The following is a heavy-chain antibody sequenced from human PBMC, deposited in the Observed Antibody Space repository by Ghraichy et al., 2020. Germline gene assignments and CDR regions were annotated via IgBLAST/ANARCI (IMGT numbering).Heavy chain of an antibody. CDR3: TRQTTYYSYVDY. CDR2: ISYSGRA. J-gene: IGHJ4*02. V-gene: IGHV4-59*08. D-gene: IGHD3-10*01. CDR1: GDSITNYY. Sequence: SETLSLTCAVSGDSITNYYWNWIRQTPGRGLEWIGYISYSGRAMYNPSLKSRVTILMDKSKNELSLKLSSVTATDTAMYYCTRQTTYYSYVDYWGLGTLVTVSS.